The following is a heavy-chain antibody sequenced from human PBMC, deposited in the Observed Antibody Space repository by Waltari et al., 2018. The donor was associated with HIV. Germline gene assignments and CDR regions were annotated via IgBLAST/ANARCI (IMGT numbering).Heavy chain of an antibody. V-gene: IGHV3-15*01. CDR2: IKSNTDGGTT. Sequence: EVLLVEYGGGLGKPGGSLRLACAASGLPFSDAWMSWVRQASGKGLEWVGRIKSNTDGGTTDYAAPLKGRFTISRDDSKTTLYLEMNSLKTEDTAVYYCTTVGGGTRDYWGQGTLITVSS. CDR1: GLPFSDAW. D-gene: IGHD3-16*01. CDR3: TTVGGGTRDY. J-gene: IGHJ4*02.